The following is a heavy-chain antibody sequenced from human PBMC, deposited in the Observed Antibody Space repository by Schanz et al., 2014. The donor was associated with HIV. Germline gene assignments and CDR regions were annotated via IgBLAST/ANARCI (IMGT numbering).Heavy chain of an antibody. CDR3: AKGGRDILSYYGMDV. V-gene: IGHV3-9*01. D-gene: IGHD2-15*01. CDR1: GFTFSNYA. Sequence: VQLVQSGGGVVQPGRSLRLSCAGSGFTFSNYAMHWVRQAPGKGLEWVSGISWNSGSIGYADSVKGRFTISRDNAKNSLYLQMNSLRAEDTAVYYCAKGGRDILSYYGMDVWGQGTTVTVSS. J-gene: IGHJ6*02. CDR2: ISWNSGSI.